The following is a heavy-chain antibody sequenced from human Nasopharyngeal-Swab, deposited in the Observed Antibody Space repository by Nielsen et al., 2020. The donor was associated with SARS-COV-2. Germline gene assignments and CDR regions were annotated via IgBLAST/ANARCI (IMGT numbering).Heavy chain of an antibody. CDR2: ISSSTSYI. Sequence: GESLKISCAASGFTFSNYSMNRVRQAPGKGLEWVSSISSSTSYIYYADSGKGRFTISRDNAKNSLYLQMNSLRAEDTAVYYCARDGFGESPYYYYYGMDVWGQGTTVTVSS. V-gene: IGHV3-21*01. J-gene: IGHJ6*02. D-gene: IGHD3-10*01. CDR3: ARDGFGESPYYYYYGMDV. CDR1: GFTFSNYS.